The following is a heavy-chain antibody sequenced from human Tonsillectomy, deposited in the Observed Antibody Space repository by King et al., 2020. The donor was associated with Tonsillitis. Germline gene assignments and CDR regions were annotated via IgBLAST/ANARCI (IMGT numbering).Heavy chain of an antibody. Sequence: TLKESGPALVKPPQTLTLTCTFSGFSLSTRGMCVSWVRQPPGKALEWLARIDWDDDRYYSTSLKTRLTISKDTSKNQVVLTMTNRDPVDTATYYCARRSISAAGFDYWGQGTLVTVSS. D-gene: IGHD6-13*01. V-gene: IGHV2-70*11. CDR3: ARRSISAAGFDY. CDR2: IDWDDDR. CDR1: GFSLSTRGMC. J-gene: IGHJ4*02.